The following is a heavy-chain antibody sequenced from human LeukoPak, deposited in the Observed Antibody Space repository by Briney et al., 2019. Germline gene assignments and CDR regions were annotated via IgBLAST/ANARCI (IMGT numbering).Heavy chain of an antibody. V-gene: IGHV3-74*01. J-gene: IGHJ3*02. D-gene: IGHD6-25*01. CDR2: INSDGSRT. CDR1: GFTFSSYW. CDR3: ARVGARLGAFDI. Sequence: GGSLRLSCAASGFTFSSYWMHWVRQAPGKGPVWVSRINSDGSRTTYADSVKGRFTISRDNAKNTLYLQMNSLRAEDTAVYYCARVGARLGAFDIWGQGTMVTVPS.